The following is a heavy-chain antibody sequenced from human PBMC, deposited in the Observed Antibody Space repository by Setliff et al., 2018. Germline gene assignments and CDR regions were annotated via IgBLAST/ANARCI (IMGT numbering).Heavy chain of an antibody. D-gene: IGHD6-19*01. CDR3: AKRDAVAGAVAY. CDR2: IQHDGNIR. V-gene: IGHV3-30*02. CDR1: GFTFSNYG. J-gene: IGHJ4*02. Sequence: PGGSLRLSCVASGFTFSNYGMHWVRQAPGKGLEWVTYIQHDGNIRHYADSVKGRCTISRDNSKNTLYLEMSSLRPEDTAVYYCAKRDAVAGAVAYWGRGTLVTVSS.